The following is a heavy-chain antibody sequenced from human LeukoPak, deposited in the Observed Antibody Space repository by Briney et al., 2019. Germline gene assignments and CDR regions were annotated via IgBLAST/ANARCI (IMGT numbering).Heavy chain of an antibody. CDR3: AKGKGVLLWFGDFDY. D-gene: IGHD3-10*01. V-gene: IGHV3-7*01. CDR2: IKQDGSEK. J-gene: IGHJ4*02. Sequence: PGGSLRLSCAASGFTFSSYWMSWVRQAPGKGLEWAANIKQDGSEKYYVDSVKGRFTISRDNAKNSLYLLMNSLRAEDTAVYYCAKGKGVLLWFGDFDYWGQGTLVTVSS. CDR1: GFTFSSYW.